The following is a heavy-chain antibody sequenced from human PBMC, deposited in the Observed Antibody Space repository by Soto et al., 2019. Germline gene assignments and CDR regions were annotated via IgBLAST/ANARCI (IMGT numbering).Heavy chain of an antibody. CDR2: ISYDGSNQ. V-gene: IGHV3-30*18. CDR3: AKNIGGIVAGAFDI. J-gene: IGHJ3*02. CDR1: GFTFSSYG. D-gene: IGHD1-26*01. Sequence: QVQLVESGGGVVQPGRSLRLSCAASGFTFSSYGMHWVRQAPGKGLEWVAVISYDGSNQYYADSVKGRFTISRDNSKNTLYLQMNSLRAEDTAVYYCAKNIGGIVAGAFDIWGQGTMVTVSS.